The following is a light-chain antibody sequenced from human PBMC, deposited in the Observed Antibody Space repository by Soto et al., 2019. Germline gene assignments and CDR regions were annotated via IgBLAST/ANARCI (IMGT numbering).Light chain of an antibody. Sequence: QSVLTQPASVSGSPGQSITISCTGTSSDVGGYDYVSWYQLHPGKAPKLMVFEVNNRPSGVSYRFSGSKSGNTASLTISGLQAEDEADYFCSSYSISTAYLFGTGTKVIVL. CDR2: EVN. J-gene: IGLJ1*01. CDR1: SSDVGGYDY. CDR3: SSYSISTAYL. V-gene: IGLV2-14*01.